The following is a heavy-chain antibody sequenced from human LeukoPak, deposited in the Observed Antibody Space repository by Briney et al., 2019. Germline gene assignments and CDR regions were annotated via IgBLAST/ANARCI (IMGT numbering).Heavy chain of an antibody. CDR1: GFTFSNYW. V-gene: IGHV3-7*04. CDR2: IKQDGSER. D-gene: IGHD3-10*01. Sequence: GGSLRLSCVGSGFTFSNYWMTWVRQAPGKGLEWVANIKQDGSERDYVDSVKGRFTISRDDAKNSLYLQMNSLRAEDTAVYYCARGITMANWGQGTLVTVSS. CDR3: ARGITMAN. J-gene: IGHJ4*02.